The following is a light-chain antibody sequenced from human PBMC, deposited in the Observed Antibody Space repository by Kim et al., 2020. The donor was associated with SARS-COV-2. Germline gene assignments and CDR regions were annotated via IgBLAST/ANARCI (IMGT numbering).Light chain of an antibody. Sequence: QSVLTQPPSASVTPGQRVTISCSGSSSNIGSNSVNWYQQVPGTAPKVLIYNNNQRPSGVPDRFSASKSGTSASLAISGLQSEDEADYYCASWDDTLSGWVFAGGTQLTVL. J-gene: IGLJ3*02. CDR3: ASWDDTLSGWV. CDR2: NNN. V-gene: IGLV1-44*01. CDR1: SSNIGSNS.